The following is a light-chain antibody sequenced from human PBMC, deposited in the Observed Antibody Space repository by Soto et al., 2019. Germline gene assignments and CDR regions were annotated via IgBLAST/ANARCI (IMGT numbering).Light chain of an antibody. V-gene: IGKV1-5*01. CDR2: DAS. J-gene: IGKJ2*01. CDR1: QSISSW. CDR3: QQYNSYSLPYT. Sequence: DIQMTQSPSTLSASVGDRVTITCRASQSISSWLAWYQQKPGKAPKLLIYDASSLESGVPSRFSGSGSGTEFTLTICSLQLDDFATYYCQQYNSYSLPYTFGQGTKLLIK.